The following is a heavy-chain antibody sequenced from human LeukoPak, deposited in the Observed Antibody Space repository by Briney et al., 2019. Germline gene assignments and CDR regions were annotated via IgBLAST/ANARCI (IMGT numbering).Heavy chain of an antibody. Sequence: PSQTLSLTCTVSGGSISSGGYYWSWIRQHPGKGLEWIGYIYYSGSTYYNPSPKSRVTISVDTSKNQFSLKLSSVTAADTAVYYCASIGMATITLDYWGQGTLVTVSS. CDR3: ASIGMATITLDY. J-gene: IGHJ4*02. CDR1: GGSISSGGYY. CDR2: IYYSGST. V-gene: IGHV4-31*03. D-gene: IGHD5-24*01.